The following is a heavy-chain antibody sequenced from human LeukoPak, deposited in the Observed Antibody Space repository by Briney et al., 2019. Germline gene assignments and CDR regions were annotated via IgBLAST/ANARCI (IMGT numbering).Heavy chain of an antibody. J-gene: IGHJ3*02. CDR2: IRYDGSNK. Sequence: PGGSLRLSCAASGFTFSSYGMHWVRQAPGKGLEWVAFIRYDGSNKYYADSVKGRFTISRDNSKNTLYLQMNSLRAEDTAVYYCAKDGIVVVPAAINHDAFDIWGQGTMVTVSS. D-gene: IGHD2-2*01. CDR1: GFTFSSYG. V-gene: IGHV3-30*02. CDR3: AKDGIVVVPAAINHDAFDI.